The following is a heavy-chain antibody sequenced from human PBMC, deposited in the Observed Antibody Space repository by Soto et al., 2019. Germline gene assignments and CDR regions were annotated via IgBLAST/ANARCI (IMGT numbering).Heavy chain of an antibody. V-gene: IGHV3-30*18. CDR1: GFTFSSYG. CDR3: AKVHWGITIVRGLSPY. Sequence: PGGSLRLSCAASGFTFSSYGMHWVRQAPGKGLEWVAVISYDGSNKYYADSVKGRFTISRDNSKNTLYLQMNSLRAEDTAVYYCAKVHWGITIVRGLSPYWGQGTLVTVSS. J-gene: IGHJ4*02. CDR2: ISYDGSNK. D-gene: IGHD3-10*01.